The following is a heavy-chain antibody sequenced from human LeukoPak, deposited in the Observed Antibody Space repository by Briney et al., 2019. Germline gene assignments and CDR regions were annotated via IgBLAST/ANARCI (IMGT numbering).Heavy chain of an antibody. CDR3: AKPSGSGVDY. J-gene: IGHJ4*02. CDR2: INTDGRST. CDR1: GFTFSNYW. Sequence: GGSLRLSCAASGFTFSNYWMHWVRQAPGKGLMWVSRINTDGRSTSYVDSVKGRFTITRDNSKNTLYLQMNSLRLEDMALYYCAKPSGSGVDYWGRGTRVTVSS. V-gene: IGHV3-74*01. D-gene: IGHD1-26*01.